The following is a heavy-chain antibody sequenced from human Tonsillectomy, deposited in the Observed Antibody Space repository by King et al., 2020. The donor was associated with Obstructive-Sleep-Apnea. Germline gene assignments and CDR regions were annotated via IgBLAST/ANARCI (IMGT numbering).Heavy chain of an antibody. D-gene: IGHD2-2*01. Sequence: VQLVESGGGVVQPGRSLRLSCAASGFTFSTYAMHLVRQGPGKGLEWVGVIWYDGITKFYADSVQGRFTISRDHSKNPLFLQINTLRAEDTAIYYCARVSMGGCTSTNCGAFDVWGQGTLVTVSS. CDR3: ARVSMGGCTSTNCGAFDV. J-gene: IGHJ3*01. V-gene: IGHV3-33*01. CDR1: GFTFSTYA. CDR2: IWYDGITK.